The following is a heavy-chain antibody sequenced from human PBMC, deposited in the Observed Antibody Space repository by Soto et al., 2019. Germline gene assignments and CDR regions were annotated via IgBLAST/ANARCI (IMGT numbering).Heavy chain of an antibody. Sequence: SETLSLTCTVSGGSISSGGYYWSWIRQHPGKGLEWIGYIYYSGSTYYNPSLKSRVTISVDTSKNQFSLKLSSVTAADTAVYYCARDRPSLRFLEWLPDSYYYYMDVWGKGTTVTVSS. CDR3: ARDRPSLRFLEWLPDSYYYYMDV. D-gene: IGHD3-3*01. V-gene: IGHV4-31*03. CDR1: GGSISSGGYY. CDR2: IYYSGST. J-gene: IGHJ6*03.